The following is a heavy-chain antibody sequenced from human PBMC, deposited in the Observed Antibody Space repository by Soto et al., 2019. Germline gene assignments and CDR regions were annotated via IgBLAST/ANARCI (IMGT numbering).Heavy chain of an antibody. D-gene: IGHD3-10*01. Sequence: SETLSLTCTVSGGSISSSSYYWGWIRQPPGEGLEWIGSIYYSGSTYYNPSLKSRVTISVDTSKNQFSLKLSSVTAADTAVYYCARSYGSGRTNYYYYYMDVWGKGTTVTVSS. CDR3: ARSYGSGRTNYYYYYMDV. V-gene: IGHV4-39*01. J-gene: IGHJ6*03. CDR2: IYYSGST. CDR1: GGSISSSSYY.